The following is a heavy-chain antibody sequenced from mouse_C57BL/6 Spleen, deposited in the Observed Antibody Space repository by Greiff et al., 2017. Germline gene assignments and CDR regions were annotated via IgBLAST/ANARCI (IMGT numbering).Heavy chain of an antibody. CDR2: IYPGDGDT. D-gene: IGHD1-1*01. CDR3: AIITTVVARDYAMDY. Sequence: QVQLQQSGPELVKPGASVKISCKASGYAFSSSWMNWVKPRPGKGLEWIGRIYPGDGDTNYNGKFKGKATLTADKSSSTAYMQLSSLTSEDSAVYFCAIITTVVARDYAMDYWGQGTSVTVSS. J-gene: IGHJ4*01. V-gene: IGHV1-82*01. CDR1: GYAFSSSW.